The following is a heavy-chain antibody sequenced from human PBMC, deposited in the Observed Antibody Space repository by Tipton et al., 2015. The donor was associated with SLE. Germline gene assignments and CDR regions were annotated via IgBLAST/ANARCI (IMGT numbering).Heavy chain of an antibody. D-gene: IGHD3-3*01. CDR3: ARGSGGYDFWSGYPSEYFDY. CDR1: GFTFSSYW. CDR2: IKQDGSEK. V-gene: IGHV3-7*01. Sequence: GSLRLSCAASGFTFSSYWMSWVRQAPGKGLEWVANIKQDGSEKYYVDSVKGRFTISRDNAKNTLYLQMNSLRAEDTAVYYCARGSGGYDFWSGYPSEYFDYWGQGTLVTVSS. J-gene: IGHJ4*02.